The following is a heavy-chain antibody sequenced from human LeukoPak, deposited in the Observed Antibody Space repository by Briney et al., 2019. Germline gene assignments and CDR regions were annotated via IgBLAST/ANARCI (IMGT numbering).Heavy chain of an antibody. CDR3: ARLGSYHDF. CDR2: VQTSGGS. Sequence: PSQTLSLTCAVSVASIGHFYWSWIRQTPEKGLEGMGHVQTSGGSTYYPSLKTRLTMSIDTSRSQLSLKLTSVTAADTAVYFCARLGSYHDFWCQGALVTVSS. CDR1: VASIGHFY. J-gene: IGHJ4*02. V-gene: IGHV4-4*09. D-gene: IGHD1-26*01.